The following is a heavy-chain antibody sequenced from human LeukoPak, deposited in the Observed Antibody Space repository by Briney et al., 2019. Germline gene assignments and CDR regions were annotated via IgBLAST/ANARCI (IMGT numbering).Heavy chain of an antibody. CDR1: GFIFSSYG. Sequence: GGSLRLSCAASGFIFSSYGMHWVRQAPGKGLEWVAFIRYDGSNKYYADSVKGRFTISRDNSKNTLYLQINSLRAEDTAVYYCAKDLGAGWFGELPHVWGQGTLVTVSS. V-gene: IGHV3-30*02. CDR2: IRYDGSNK. D-gene: IGHD3-10*01. J-gene: IGHJ4*02. CDR3: AKDLGAGWFGELPHV.